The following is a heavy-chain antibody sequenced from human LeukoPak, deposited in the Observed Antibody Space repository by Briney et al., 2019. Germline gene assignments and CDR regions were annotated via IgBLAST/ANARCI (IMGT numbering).Heavy chain of an antibody. Sequence: GGSLRLSCAASGFTFSRYPMTWVRQAPGKGLEWVSAISGGGISTYYADSVKGRFTISRDNSKNTLYLQMNSLRAEDTAVYYCAKYGSTSPPYWFDPWGQGTLVTVSS. CDR2: ISGGGIST. CDR1: GFTFSRYP. V-gene: IGHV3-23*01. D-gene: IGHD3-10*01. CDR3: AKYGSTSPPYWFDP. J-gene: IGHJ5*02.